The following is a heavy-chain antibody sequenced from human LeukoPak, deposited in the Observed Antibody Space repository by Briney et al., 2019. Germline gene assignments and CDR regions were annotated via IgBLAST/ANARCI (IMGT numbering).Heavy chain of an antibody. Sequence: GGSLRLSCAASGFTFSSYEMNWVRQAPGKGLEWVSYISSSGSTIYYADSVKGRFTISRDNAKNSLYLQMNSLRAEDTAVYYCARGRRRGSGSYYNDYWGQGTLVTVSS. CDR3: ARGRRRGSGSYYNDY. CDR2: ISSSGSTI. CDR1: GFTFSSYE. J-gene: IGHJ4*02. D-gene: IGHD3-10*01. V-gene: IGHV3-48*03.